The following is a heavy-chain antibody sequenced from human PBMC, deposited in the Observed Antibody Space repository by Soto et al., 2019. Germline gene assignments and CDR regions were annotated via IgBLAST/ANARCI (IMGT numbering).Heavy chain of an antibody. CDR3: ARGSSGYISSWYYFDY. J-gene: IGHJ4*02. CDR1: GFTFTDYA. D-gene: IGHD6-13*01. CDR2: ISGIGGST. Sequence: QPGGSLRLSCAASGFTFTDYALSWVRQAPGKGREWVATISGIGGSTYLADSVKGRLSISRDNSKNTVSLLMNSLRAEDTAVYFCARGSSGYISSWYYFDYWGRGTLVTVSS. V-gene: IGHV3-23*01.